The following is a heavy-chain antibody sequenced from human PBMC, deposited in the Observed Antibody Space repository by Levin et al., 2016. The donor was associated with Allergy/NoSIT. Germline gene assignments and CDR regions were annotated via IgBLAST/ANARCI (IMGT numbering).Heavy chain of an antibody. CDR3: ASSSGYYYGPR. D-gene: IGHD3-22*01. J-gene: IGHJ4*02. V-gene: IGHV3-72*01. CDR1: GFNFSVHY. CDR2: IRNKAKSYTT. Sequence: GESLKISCAASGFNFSVHYMDWVRQAPGKGLEWVGRIRNKAKSYTTEYAASVQGRFTISRDDSHNSLYLQMSSLKTEDTAFYYCASSSGYYYGPRWGQGTLVTVSS.